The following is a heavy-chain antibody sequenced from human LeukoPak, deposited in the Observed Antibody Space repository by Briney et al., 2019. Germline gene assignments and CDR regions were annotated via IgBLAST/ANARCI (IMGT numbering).Heavy chain of an antibody. D-gene: IGHD2-15*01. J-gene: IGHJ3*02. CDR1: GFTFSSYA. CDR2: ISGSGGST. CDR3: VKDSSGWYDAFDI. Sequence: GGSLRLSCAASGFTFSSYAMSWVRQAPGKGLEWVSAISGSGGSTYYADSVKGRFTISRDNSKNTLYLQMNSLRAEDTAVYYCVKDSSGWYDAFDIWGQGTMVTVSS. V-gene: IGHV3-23*01.